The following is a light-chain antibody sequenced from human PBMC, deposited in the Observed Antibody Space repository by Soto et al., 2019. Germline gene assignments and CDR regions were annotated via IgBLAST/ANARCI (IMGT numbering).Light chain of an antibody. Sequence: QSVLTRPPSVSRAPGQRGRISRTGSSSNIGAGYTVHWYQQLPGTAPKLLIYGDHNRPSGVPDRFSGSKSGTSASLAITGLQADDGADYYCQSYDNSLSAFVFGTGTKVTVL. J-gene: IGLJ1*01. CDR3: QSYDNSLSAFV. CDR1: SSNIGAGYT. CDR2: GDH. V-gene: IGLV1-40*01.